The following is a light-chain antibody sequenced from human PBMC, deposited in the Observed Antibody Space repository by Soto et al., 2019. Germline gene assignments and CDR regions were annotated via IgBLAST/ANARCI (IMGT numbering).Light chain of an antibody. CDR3: QQSNNWPLT. V-gene: IGKV3-15*01. J-gene: IGKJ4*01. CDR2: GAS. Sequence: EIVMTQSPATLSVSPGERVTLSCRASQSVSTKLAWYQQKHGQAPRLLIYGASTRATGVPARFSGSASETKFTLTISSLQSEDFAVYYCQQSNNWPLTFGGGTKVDIK. CDR1: QSVSTK.